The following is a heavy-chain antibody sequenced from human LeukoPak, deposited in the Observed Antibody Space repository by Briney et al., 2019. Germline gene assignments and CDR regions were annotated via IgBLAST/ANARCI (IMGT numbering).Heavy chain of an antibody. CDR2: ISGSGGST. V-gene: IGHV3-23*01. J-gene: IGHJ3*02. D-gene: IGHD1-26*01. CDR3: AKGIVGADYEDAFDI. CDR1: GFTFSSYA. Sequence: GGSLRLSCAASGFTFSSYAMSWVRQAPGKGLEWVSAISGSGGSTYSADSVKGRFTISRDNSKNTLYLQMNSLRAEDTAVYYCAKGIVGADYEDAFDIWGQGTMVTVSS.